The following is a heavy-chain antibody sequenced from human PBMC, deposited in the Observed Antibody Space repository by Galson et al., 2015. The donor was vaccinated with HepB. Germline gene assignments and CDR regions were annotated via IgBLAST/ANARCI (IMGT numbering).Heavy chain of an antibody. J-gene: IGHJ6*02. D-gene: IGHD2-2*02. V-gene: IGHV6-1*01. CDR1: GDSVSSNSAA. CDR3: AREGIVVVPAAILKQDSYGMDV. Sequence: CAISGDSVSSNSAAWNWIRQSPSRGLEWLGRTYYRSKWYNDYAVSVKSRITINPDTSKNQFSLQLNSVTPEDTAVYYCAREGIVVVPAAILKQDSYGMDVWGQGTTVTVSS. CDR2: TYYRSKWYN.